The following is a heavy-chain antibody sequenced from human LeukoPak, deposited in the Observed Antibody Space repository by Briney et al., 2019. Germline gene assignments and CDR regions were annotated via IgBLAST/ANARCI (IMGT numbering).Heavy chain of an antibody. CDR2: MNPNSGNT. J-gene: IGHJ4*02. CDR3: ARGPRYCSGGSCYSGTLRG. CDR1: GYTFTNYD. D-gene: IGHD2-15*01. V-gene: IGHV1-8*01. Sequence: ASVKVSCKPSGYTFTNYDINWVRQATGQGLEWMGWMNPNSGNTGYAQKFQGRVTITRNTSISTAYMQLSSLTFEDTAVYYCARGPRYCSGGSCYSGTLRGWGQGTLVTVSS.